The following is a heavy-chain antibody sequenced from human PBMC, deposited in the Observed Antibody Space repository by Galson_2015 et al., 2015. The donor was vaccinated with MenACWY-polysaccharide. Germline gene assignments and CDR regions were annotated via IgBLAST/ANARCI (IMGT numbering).Heavy chain of an antibody. CDR3: AHRPVYDTTGRAFDI. CDR2: IYWDDDK. CDR1: GFSLSTSGVG. Sequence: PALVKPTQTLTLTCTFSGFSLSTSGVGVGWIRQPPGKALEWLGMIYWDDDKRYSPSLRGRLTITKDTAKNQVVLTMTNMEPVDTATYYCAHRPVYDTTGRAFDIWGLGTMVTVSS. D-gene: IGHD3-22*01. V-gene: IGHV2-5*02. J-gene: IGHJ3*02.